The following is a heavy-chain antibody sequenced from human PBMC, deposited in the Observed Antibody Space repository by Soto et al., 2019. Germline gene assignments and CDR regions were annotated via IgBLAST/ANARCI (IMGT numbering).Heavy chain of an antibody. CDR1: GFTFSSYS. V-gene: IGHV3-48*02. J-gene: IGHJ4*02. CDR3: ARGYSSGWYFVGVSGGNDY. CDR2: ISSSSSTI. D-gene: IGHD6-19*01. Sequence: EVQLVESGGGLVQPGGSLRLSCAASGFTFSSYSMNWVRQAPGKGLEWVSYISSSSSTIYYEDSVKGRFTISRDNAKNSLYLQMNSLRDEDTAVYYCARGYSSGWYFVGVSGGNDYWGQGTLVTVSS.